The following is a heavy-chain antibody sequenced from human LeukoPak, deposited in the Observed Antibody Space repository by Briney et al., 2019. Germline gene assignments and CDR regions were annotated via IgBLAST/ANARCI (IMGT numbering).Heavy chain of an antibody. CDR3: ARVEATMRVETDKWFDP. V-gene: IGHV1-18*01. J-gene: IGHJ5*02. Sequence: RASVKVSCKASGYTFTSYGISWVRQAPGQGIEWMGWISAYNGNTNYAQKLQGRVTMTTDTSTSTAYMELRSLRSDDTAVYYCARVEATMRVETDKWFDPWGQGTLVTVSS. D-gene: IGHD3-22*01. CDR1: GYTFTSYG. CDR2: ISAYNGNT.